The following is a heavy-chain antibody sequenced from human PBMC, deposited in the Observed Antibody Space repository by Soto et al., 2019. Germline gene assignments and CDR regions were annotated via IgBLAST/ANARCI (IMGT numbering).Heavy chain of an antibody. CDR1: GLTISGKKY. CDR3: ATWHEREHAYDV. D-gene: IGHD1-1*01. J-gene: IGHJ3*01. V-gene: IGHV3-53*01. Sequence: DVQLVESGGGLIQPGESLRLSCAAFGLTISGKKYVAWVRQAPGKRLEWVSALYDVDGSFYADSVKGRFTTSSDSSKTTVYLQMNDLRPADTAVYYCATWHEREHAYDVWGQGTTVTVSS. CDR2: LYDVDGS.